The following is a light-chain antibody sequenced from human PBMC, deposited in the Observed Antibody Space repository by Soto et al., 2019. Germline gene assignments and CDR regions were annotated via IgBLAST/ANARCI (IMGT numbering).Light chain of an antibody. CDR3: QQYESTPPT. CDR2: WAS. J-gene: IGKJ2*01. V-gene: IGKV4-1*01. Sequence: DIVMTQSPDSLAVSLGERATINCKSSQRVLYSSNIRNYLAWYQQRPEQPPKLLIYWASTRESGVPDRFSGSGSGTDFTLTITSLQAEDVAVYYCQQYESTPPTFGQGTKLEIK. CDR1: QRVLYSSNIRNY.